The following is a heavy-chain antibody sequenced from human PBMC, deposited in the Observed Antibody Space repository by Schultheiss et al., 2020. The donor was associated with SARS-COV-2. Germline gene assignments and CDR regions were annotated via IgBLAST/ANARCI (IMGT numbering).Heavy chain of an antibody. CDR1: GFTFSTFA. J-gene: IGHJ4*02. Sequence: GGSLRLSCAASGFTFSTFAMHWVRQAPGKGLEWLTLISYDSTNIHYTDSVKSRFTIFTDNSKNTLYLQMNSLRPEDTAIYYCARDLPPHDYWGQGTLVTVAS. V-gene: IGHV3-30*04. CDR2: ISYDSTNI. CDR3: ARDLPPHDY.